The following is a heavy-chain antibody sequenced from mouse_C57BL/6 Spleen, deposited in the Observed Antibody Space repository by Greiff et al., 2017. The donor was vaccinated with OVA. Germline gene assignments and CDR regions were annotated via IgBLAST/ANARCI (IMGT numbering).Heavy chain of an antibody. CDR2: ISSGGDSI. V-gene: IGHV5-9-1*02. J-gene: IGHJ4*01. CDR1: GFTFSSYA. CDR3: TRDHGYNAMDY. Sequence: EVKLVESGEGLVKPGGSLKLSCAASGFTFSSYAMSWVRQTPEKRLEWVAYISSGGDSIYYAYPVKGRFTISRDNARNTLYLQMSSLKSEDTAMYYCTRDHGYNAMDYWGQGTSVTVSS.